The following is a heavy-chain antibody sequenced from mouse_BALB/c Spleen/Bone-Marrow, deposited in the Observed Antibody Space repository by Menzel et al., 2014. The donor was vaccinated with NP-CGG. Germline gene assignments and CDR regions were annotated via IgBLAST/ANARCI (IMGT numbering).Heavy chain of an antibody. CDR3: TRIYYDYDGVWFAY. J-gene: IGHJ3*01. CDR1: GYTFTSYF. CDR2: INPYNDGT. D-gene: IGHD2-4*01. Sequence: EVQLQQPGPELVKPGASVKMSCKASGYTFTSYFMHWVKQRPGQGLEWIGYINPYNDGTKYNEKFKGKATLTSDKSSSTAYMEPSSLTSEDSAVYYCTRIYYDYDGVWFAYWGQGTLVTVSA. V-gene: IGHV1-14*01.